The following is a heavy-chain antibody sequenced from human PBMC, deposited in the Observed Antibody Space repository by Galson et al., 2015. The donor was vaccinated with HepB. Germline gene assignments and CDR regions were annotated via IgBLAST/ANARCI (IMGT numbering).Heavy chain of an antibody. V-gene: IGHV3-11*06. Sequence: SLRLSCAASGFTFSDYYMSWIRQAPGKGLEWVSYISSSSSYTNYADSVKGRFTISRDNAKNSLYLQMNSLRAEDTAVYYCARHYDSSGYYFDYWGQGTLVTVSS. CDR2: ISSSSSYT. CDR1: GFTFSDYY. J-gene: IGHJ4*02. D-gene: IGHD3-22*01. CDR3: ARHYDSSGYYFDY.